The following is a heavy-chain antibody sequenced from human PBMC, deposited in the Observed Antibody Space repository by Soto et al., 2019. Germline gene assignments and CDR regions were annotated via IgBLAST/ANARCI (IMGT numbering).Heavy chain of an antibody. V-gene: IGHV3-23*01. D-gene: IGHD3-22*01. Sequence: EVQLLESGGGLVQPGGSLRLSCEASGFSLGRYAMSWVRQAPGKGLEWISVISASGGSASYADSVKGRFTISKDNSKNTLYLQVNSLRAEDTAVYYCAKDYYYDSTGLFFDYWGQGTLVTVSS. J-gene: IGHJ4*02. CDR2: ISASGGSA. CDR3: AKDYYYDSTGLFFDY. CDR1: GFSLGRYA.